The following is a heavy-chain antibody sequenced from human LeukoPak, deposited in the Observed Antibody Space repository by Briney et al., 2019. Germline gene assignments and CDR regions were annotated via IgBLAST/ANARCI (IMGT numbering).Heavy chain of an antibody. CDR1: GGSFSGYY. CDR2: INHSGST. Sequence: SETLSLTCAVYGGSFSGYYWSWIRQPPGKGLEWIGEINHSGSTNYNPSLKSRVTISVDTSKNQFSLKLSSVTAADTAVYYCARRRITMVRGVTKTNWFDPWGQGTLVTVFS. D-gene: IGHD3-10*01. V-gene: IGHV4-34*01. CDR3: ARRRITMVRGVTKTNWFDP. J-gene: IGHJ5*02.